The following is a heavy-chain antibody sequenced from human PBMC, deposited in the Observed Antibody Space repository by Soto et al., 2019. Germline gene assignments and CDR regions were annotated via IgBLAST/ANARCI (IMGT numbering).Heavy chain of an antibody. V-gene: IGHV1-18*01. CDR3: GRDRGGPIDY. CDR2: VSAYNGNT. Sequence: GASVKVSCKASGYTFTSYGLSWVRQAPGQGLEWMGWVSAYNGNTNYAQKLQGRVTMTTDTSTSTAYMELRSLRSDDTAVYYCGRDRGGPIDYCGQGTLVTVSS. CDR1: GYTFTSYG. D-gene: IGHD3-10*01. J-gene: IGHJ4*02.